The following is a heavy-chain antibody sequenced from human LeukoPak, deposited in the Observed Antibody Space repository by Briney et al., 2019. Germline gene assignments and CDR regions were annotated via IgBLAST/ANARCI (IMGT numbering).Heavy chain of an antibody. CDR1: GYTFTGYY. J-gene: IGHJ4*02. CDR3: ARSIYEQQQLPYYFDY. V-gene: IGHV1-2*02. Sequence: GASVKVSCKASGYTFTGYYMHWVRQAPGQGLEWMGWINPNSGGTNYAQKFQGRVTMTRDTSISTAYMELSRLRSDDTAVYYCARSIYEQQQLPYYFDYWGQGTLVTVSS. CDR2: INPNSGGT. D-gene: IGHD6-13*01.